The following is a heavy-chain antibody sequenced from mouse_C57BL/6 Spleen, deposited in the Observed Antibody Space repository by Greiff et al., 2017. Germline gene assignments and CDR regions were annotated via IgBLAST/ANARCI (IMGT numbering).Heavy chain of an antibody. J-gene: IGHJ2*01. D-gene: IGHD1-2*01. CDR2: ISGGGGNT. Sequence: EVHLVESGGGLVKPGGSLKLSCAASGFTFSSYTMSWVRQTPEKRLEWVATISGGGGNTYYPDSVKGRFTISRDNAKNTLYLQMSSLRSEDTALYYCARHEWLHGFDYWGQGTTLTGSS. CDR3: ARHEWLHGFDY. CDR1: GFTFSSYT. V-gene: IGHV5-9*01.